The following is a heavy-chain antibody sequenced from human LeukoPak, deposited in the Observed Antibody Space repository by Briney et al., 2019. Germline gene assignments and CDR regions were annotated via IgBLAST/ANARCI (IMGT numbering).Heavy chain of an antibody. CDR3: ARPHGSSGWYYLDY. J-gene: IGHJ4*02. Sequence: SGPALVKPTQTLTLTCTFSGFSLSPSGMRVSWIRQPPGKALEWLGSIDWGDDKFYSTSLRTRLTISKDTSKNQVVFTMTNMDPVDTATYYCARPHGSSGWYYLDYWGQGTLVTASS. V-gene: IGHV2-70*04. CDR1: GFSLSPSGMR. CDR2: IDWGDDK. D-gene: IGHD6-19*01.